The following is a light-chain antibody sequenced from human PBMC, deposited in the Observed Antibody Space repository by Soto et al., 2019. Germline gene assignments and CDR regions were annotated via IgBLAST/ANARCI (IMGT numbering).Light chain of an antibody. Sequence: AIRMTQSPSSLSASTGDRVTITCRASQGISSYLAWYQLKPGKAPKLLIYAASTLQSGVPSRFSGSGSGTDFTLTISCLQSEDFATYYCQQYYSYPRITFGGGTKVEIK. CDR2: AAS. J-gene: IGKJ4*01. CDR1: QGISSY. V-gene: IGKV1-8*01. CDR3: QQYYSYPRIT.